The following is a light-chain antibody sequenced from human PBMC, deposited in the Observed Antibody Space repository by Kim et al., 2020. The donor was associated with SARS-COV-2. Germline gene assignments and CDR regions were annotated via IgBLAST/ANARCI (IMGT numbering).Light chain of an antibody. CDR3: QQRNIWPRT. Sequence: LSPRERATLSCRASQSVSSHVAWYQQKFGQAPRLLIYDASNRATGIPARFSGSGSGTDFTLTISSLEPEDFAVYYCQQRNIWPRTFGQGTKVDIK. V-gene: IGKV3-11*01. CDR1: QSVSSH. J-gene: IGKJ1*01. CDR2: DAS.